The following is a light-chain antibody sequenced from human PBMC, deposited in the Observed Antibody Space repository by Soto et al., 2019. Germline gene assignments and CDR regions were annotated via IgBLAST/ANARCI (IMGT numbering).Light chain of an antibody. V-gene: IGKV3-15*01. Sequence: EIVMTQSPATLSVSPGERATLSCRASQSVSSNLAWYQQKPGQAPRLLIDGASTRATGIPARFSGSGSGTEFTLTISSLQSEDFAVYYCQHYNNWPTFGQGTKVEIK. CDR2: GAS. CDR1: QSVSSN. J-gene: IGKJ1*01. CDR3: QHYNNWPT.